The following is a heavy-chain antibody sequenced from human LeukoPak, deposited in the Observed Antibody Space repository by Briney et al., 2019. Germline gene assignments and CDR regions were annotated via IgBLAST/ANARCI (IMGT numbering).Heavy chain of an antibody. J-gene: IGHJ4*02. CDR3: ARQTGSGLFILP. V-gene: IGHV4-39*01. Sequence: SETLSLTCTVSGVSISSSNSYWAWIRQPQGKGLEWIGSIYYSGNTYYNASLKSQVSISIDTSKNQFSLRLTSVTAADTAVYYCARQTGSGLFILPGGQGTLVTVSS. CDR1: GVSISSSNSY. CDR2: IYYSGNT. D-gene: IGHD3/OR15-3a*01.